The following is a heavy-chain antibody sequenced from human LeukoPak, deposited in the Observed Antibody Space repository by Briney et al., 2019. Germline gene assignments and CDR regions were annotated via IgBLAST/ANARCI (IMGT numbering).Heavy chain of an antibody. CDR3: ARGTMVRGVITLFDY. CDR1: GFTFSSYD. V-gene: IGHV3-13*01. CDR2: IGTAGDT. J-gene: IGHJ4*02. D-gene: IGHD3-10*01. Sequence: AGGSLRLSCAASGFTFSSYDMHWVRQATGKGLEWVSAIGTAGDTYYPGSVKARFTIYRENAKNSLYLQMNSLRAGDTAVYYCARGTMVRGVITLFDYWGQGTLVTVSS.